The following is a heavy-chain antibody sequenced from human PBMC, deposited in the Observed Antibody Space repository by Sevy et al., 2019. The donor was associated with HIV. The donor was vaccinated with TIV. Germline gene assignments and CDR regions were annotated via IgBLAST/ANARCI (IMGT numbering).Heavy chain of an antibody. CDR1: GFIFSHYS. D-gene: IGHD1-26*01. CDR3: ARDRGVGTSSYGMDV. CDR2: ISTSSTYI. Sequence: GGSLRLSCTASGFIFSHYSMNWVRQPPGKGLEWVSSISTSSTYIYYADSVKGRFTISRDNAKNLLYLQMNSLRAEDTAVYQCARDRGVGTSSYGMDVWGQGTTVTVSS. V-gene: IGHV3-21*01. J-gene: IGHJ6*02.